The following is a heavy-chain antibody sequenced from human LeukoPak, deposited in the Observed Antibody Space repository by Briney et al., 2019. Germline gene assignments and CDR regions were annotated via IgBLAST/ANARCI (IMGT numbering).Heavy chain of an antibody. Sequence: GASVKVSCKASGYTFISYGISWVRQAPGQGLEWMGWISGYNGNTNYAQKLQGRVTMTRDTSTSTVYMELSSLRSEDTAVYYCARVPLSGYSLDYWGQGTLVTVSS. J-gene: IGHJ4*02. CDR2: ISGYNGNT. V-gene: IGHV1-18*01. D-gene: IGHD2-15*01. CDR1: GYTFISYG. CDR3: ARVPLSGYSLDY.